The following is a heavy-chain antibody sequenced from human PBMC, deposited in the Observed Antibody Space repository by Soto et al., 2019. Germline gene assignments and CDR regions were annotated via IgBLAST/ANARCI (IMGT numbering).Heavy chain of an antibody. J-gene: IGHJ4*02. CDR3: ASLAQYSYGYWSFDY. CDR1: GGSISSSSYY. Sequence: QLQLQESGPGLVKPSETLSLTCTVSGGSISSSSYYWGWIRQPPGKGLEWIGSIYYSGSTYYNPSLKSRVTISVDTSKNQFSLKLSSVTAADTAVYYCASLAQYSYGYWSFDYWGQGTLVTVSS. D-gene: IGHD5-18*01. CDR2: IYYSGST. V-gene: IGHV4-39*01.